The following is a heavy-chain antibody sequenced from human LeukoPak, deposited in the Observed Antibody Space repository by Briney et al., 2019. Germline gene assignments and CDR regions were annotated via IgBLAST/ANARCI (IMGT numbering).Heavy chain of an antibody. CDR2: ISAYNGNT. V-gene: IGHV1-18*01. CDR3: ARDTRYSYGHTVLFDY. D-gene: IGHD5-18*01. J-gene: IGHJ4*02. Sequence: ASVTVSCKASGYTFTSYGISWVRQAPGQGLEWMGWISAYNGNTNYAQKLQGRVTMTTDTSTSTAYMELRSLRSDDTAVYYCARDTRYSYGHTVLFDYWGQGTLVTVSS. CDR1: GYTFTSYG.